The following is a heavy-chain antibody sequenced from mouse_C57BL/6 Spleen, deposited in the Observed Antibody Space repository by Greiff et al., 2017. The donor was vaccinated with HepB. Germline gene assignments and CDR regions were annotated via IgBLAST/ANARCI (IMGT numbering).Heavy chain of an antibody. J-gene: IGHJ2*01. Sequence: QVQLQQPGAELVMPGASVKLSCKASGYTFTSYWMHWVKQRPGQGLEWIGEIDPSDSYTNYNQKFKGKSTLTVDKSSSTAYMQLSSLTSEDSAVYYCARLGGVLDYWGQVTTLTVSS. V-gene: IGHV1-69*01. CDR2: IDPSDSYT. CDR1: GYTFTSYW. CDR3: ARLGGVLDY.